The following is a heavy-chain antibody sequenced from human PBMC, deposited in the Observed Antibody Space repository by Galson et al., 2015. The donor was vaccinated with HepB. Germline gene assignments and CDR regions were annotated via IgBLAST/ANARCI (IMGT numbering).Heavy chain of an antibody. CDR3: ARGQGRSLPSLRRGQINWFDP. J-gene: IGHJ5*02. Sequence: ETLFLTCAVYGGSFSGFFWCWIRPSPEKGLEGTGVFNLGGNTHHNQYLESRVTISIDNSKKQFSLKLHTVRAADTAVYYCARGQGRSLPSLRRGQINWFDPWGQGTVVTVSS. D-gene: IGHD2-2*01. CDR1: GGSFSGFF. V-gene: IGHV4-34*01. CDR2: FNLGGNT.